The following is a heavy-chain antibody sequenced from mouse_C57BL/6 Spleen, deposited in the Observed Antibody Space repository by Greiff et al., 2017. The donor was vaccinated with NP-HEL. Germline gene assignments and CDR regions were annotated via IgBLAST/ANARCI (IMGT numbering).Heavy chain of an antibody. CDR3: ARDGTGPRCFAY. Sequence: EVQRVESGGGLVKPGGSLKLSCAASGFTFSSYAMSWVRQTPEKRLEWVATISDGGSYTYYPDNVKGRFTISRDNAKNNLYLQMSHLKSEDTAMYYCARDGTGPRCFAYWGQGTLVTVSA. D-gene: IGHD4-1*01. CDR1: GFTFSSYA. CDR2: ISDGGSYT. J-gene: IGHJ3*01. V-gene: IGHV5-4*01.